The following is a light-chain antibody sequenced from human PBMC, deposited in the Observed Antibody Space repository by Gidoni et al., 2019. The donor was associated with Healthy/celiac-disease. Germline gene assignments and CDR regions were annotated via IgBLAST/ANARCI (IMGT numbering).Light chain of an antibody. J-gene: IGKJ2*03. CDR1: QSVSSN. Sequence: EIVMTQSPATLSVSPGARATLSCRASQSVSSNLAWYQQKPGQAPRLLIYGASTRATGIPARFRVSGSGTEFTLTISSLQSEDFAVYYCQQYNNWPPSYSFXQXTKLEIK. CDR2: GAS. CDR3: QQYNNWPPSYS. V-gene: IGKV3-15*01.